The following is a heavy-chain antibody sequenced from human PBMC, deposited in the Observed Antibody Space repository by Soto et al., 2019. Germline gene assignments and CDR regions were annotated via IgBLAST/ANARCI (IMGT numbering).Heavy chain of an antibody. CDR1: GGSISSSSYY. J-gene: IGHJ5*02. V-gene: IGHV4-39*01. CDR3: ARRRIAVAGWFDP. CDR2: IYYSGST. D-gene: IGHD6-19*01. Sequence: NPSETLSLTCTASGGSISSSSYYWGWIRQPPGKGLEWIGSIYYSGSTYYNPSLKSRVTISVDTSKNQFSLKLSSVTAADTAVYYCARRRIAVAGWFDPWGQGTLVTVSS.